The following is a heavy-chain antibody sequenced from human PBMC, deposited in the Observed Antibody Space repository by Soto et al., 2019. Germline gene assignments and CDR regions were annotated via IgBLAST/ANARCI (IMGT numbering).Heavy chain of an antibody. CDR3: AREQGGGTNWFDP. J-gene: IGHJ5*02. CDR2: IYYSGST. CDR1: GGSISSGGYY. Sequence: QVQLQESGPGLVKPSQTLSLTCTVSGGSISSGGYYWSWIRQHPGKGLEWIGYIYYSGSTYYNPSLKSRVTIAVDTSKHQFSRKLSSVTAADTAVYYCAREQGGGTNWFDPWGQGTLVTVSS. V-gene: IGHV4-31*03. D-gene: IGHD3-16*01.